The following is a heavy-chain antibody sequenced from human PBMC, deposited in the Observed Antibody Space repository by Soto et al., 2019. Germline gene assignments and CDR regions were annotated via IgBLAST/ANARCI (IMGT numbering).Heavy chain of an antibody. V-gene: IGHV3-23*01. CDR1: GFTFSSYA. Sequence: EVQLLESGGGLVQPGGSLRLSCAASGFTFSSYAMSWVRQAPGKGLEWVSAISGSGGSTYYADSVKGRFTISRDNSNNTLYLQMNSLRAEDTAVYYCARRRGSYYDSSGYSLDYWGQGTLVTVSS. D-gene: IGHD3-22*01. J-gene: IGHJ4*02. CDR2: ISGSGGST. CDR3: ARRRGSYYDSSGYSLDY.